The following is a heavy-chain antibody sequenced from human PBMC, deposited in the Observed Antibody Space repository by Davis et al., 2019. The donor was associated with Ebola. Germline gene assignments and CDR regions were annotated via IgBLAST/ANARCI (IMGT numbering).Heavy chain of an antibody. D-gene: IGHD1-26*01. J-gene: IGHJ4*02. Sequence: SETLSLTCTVSGGSISYYYWSWIRQPPGKGLEWIGYIYDRGTTNYNPSLKSRVTMSVDASKNQFSLKLTSVTAADTAVYFCARGSGTYFGDIAADYWGQGALVTVSP. V-gene: IGHV4-59*01. CDR1: GGSISYYY. CDR2: IYDRGTT. CDR3: ARGSGTYFGDIAADY.